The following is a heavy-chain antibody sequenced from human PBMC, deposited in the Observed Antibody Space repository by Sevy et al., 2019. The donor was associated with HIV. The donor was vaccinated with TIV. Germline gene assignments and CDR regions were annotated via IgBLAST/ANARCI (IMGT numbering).Heavy chain of an antibody. CDR1: GFIHRDYY. CDR2: ISGSGNT. J-gene: IGHJ4*02. CDR3: ARDPLLGIAREVARGGY. V-gene: IGHV3-11*01. Sequence: GGYQRISCSGSGFIHRDYYLRRIHQAPGMPLECVSYISGSGNTYYADSVEGRFTISRDNARNSLYLQMNSLRADDTAVYYCARDPLLGIAREVARGGYWGQGTLVTVSS. D-gene: IGHD2-2*03.